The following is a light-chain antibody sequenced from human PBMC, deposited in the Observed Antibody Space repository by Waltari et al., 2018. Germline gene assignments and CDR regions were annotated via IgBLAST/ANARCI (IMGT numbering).Light chain of an antibody. J-gene: IGKJ2*01. CDR1: QSVSSNY. V-gene: IGKV3-20*01. CDR3: QQYGSSPVT. CDR2: GAS. Sequence: DIVLTQSPGTLSLSPGERATLPCRATQSVSSNYLAWYQQKPGQAPRLLIYGASSRATGIPDRFSGSGSGTDFSLFISRLEPEDFAVYYCQQYGSSPVTFGQGTKLEIK.